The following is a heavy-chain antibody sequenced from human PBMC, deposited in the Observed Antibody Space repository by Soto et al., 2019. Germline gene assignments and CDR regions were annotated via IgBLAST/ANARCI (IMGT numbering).Heavy chain of an antibody. D-gene: IGHD1-26*01. J-gene: IGHJ3*02. V-gene: IGHV3-15*01. CDR3: TTAVVGADAFDI. CDR2: IKSKTDGGTT. CDR1: GFTFSNAW. Sequence: GGSLRLSCAASGFTFSNAWMSWVRQAPGKGLEWVGRIKSKTDGGTTDYAAPVKGRFTISRDDSKNTLYLQMNSLKTEATAVYYCTTAVVGADAFDIWGQGTMVTVSS.